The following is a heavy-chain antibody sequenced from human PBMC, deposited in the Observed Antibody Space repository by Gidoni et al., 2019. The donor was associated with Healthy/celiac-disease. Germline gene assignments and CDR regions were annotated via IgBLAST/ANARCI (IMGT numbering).Heavy chain of an antibody. CDR2: INHSGST. CDR1: GGSFSGYY. V-gene: IGHV4-34*01. J-gene: IGHJ4*02. D-gene: IGHD3-22*01. Sequence: QVQLQQWGAGLLKPSETLSLTCAVYGGSFSGYYWGWIRQPPGKGLEWIGEINHSGSTNDNPSLKSRVTISVETSKNQCSRKLSSVTAADTAVYYCARGAILRYYYDSSGPFDYWGQGTLVTVSS. CDR3: ARGAILRYYYDSSGPFDY.